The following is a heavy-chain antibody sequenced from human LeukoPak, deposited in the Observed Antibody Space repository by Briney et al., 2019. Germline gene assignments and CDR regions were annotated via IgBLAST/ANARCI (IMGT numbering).Heavy chain of an antibody. V-gene: IGHV1-18*01. CDR2: ISAYNGNT. CDR1: GYTFTSYG. D-gene: IGHD5-18*01. J-gene: IGHJ6*03. CDR3: AREGYSYGYYYYYYMDV. Sequence: GASVKVSCKASGYTFTSYGISWVRQAPGQGLEWMGWISAYNGNTNYAQKLQGRVTMTTDTSTSTAYMELRSLRSDDTAVYYCAREGYSYGYYYYYYMDVWGKGTTVTISS.